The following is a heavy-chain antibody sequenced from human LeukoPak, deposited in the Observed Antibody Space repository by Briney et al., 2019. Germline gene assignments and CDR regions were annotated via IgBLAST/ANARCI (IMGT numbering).Heavy chain of an antibody. J-gene: IGHJ4*02. D-gene: IGHD6-19*01. CDR3: AKDRGASGWGAFDY. V-gene: IGHV3-43*02. CDR2: ISGDGGTT. Sequence: GGSLRLSCAASGTTFEDYAMHWVRQAPGKGLEWVSFISGDGGTTYYADSVKGRFTISRDNYKTSLNLQMNSLRTEDTALYYCAKDRGASGWGAFDYWGQGTLVTASS. CDR1: GTTFEDYA.